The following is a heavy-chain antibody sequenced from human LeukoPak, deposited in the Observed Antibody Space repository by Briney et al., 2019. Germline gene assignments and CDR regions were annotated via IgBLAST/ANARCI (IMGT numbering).Heavy chain of an antibody. D-gene: IGHD3-22*01. Sequence: SETLSLTCTVSGGSISSYYWSWIRQPAGKGLEWIGRIYTSGSTNYNPSLKSRVTMSVDTSKNQFSLKLSSVTAADTAVYYCARDREDDSSGYYYDYWGQGTLVTVSS. J-gene: IGHJ4*02. CDR1: GGSISSYY. CDR2: IYTSGST. V-gene: IGHV4-4*07. CDR3: ARDREDDSSGYYYDY.